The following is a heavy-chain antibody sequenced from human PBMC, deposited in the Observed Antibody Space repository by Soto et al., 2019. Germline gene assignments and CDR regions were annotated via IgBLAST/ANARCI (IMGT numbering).Heavy chain of an antibody. J-gene: IGHJ6*01. CDR2: IYHSGTT. CDR1: AGSISSGAYY. Sequence: QVQLQESGPGLVKPSQTLSLTCTVSAGSISSGAYYWSWIRQRPGKGLEWIGYIYHSGTTYYNPSLKSRLTISLCTSKNQFSLKLSSVTAADTAVYYCARDRPETTPPYDYYGMDVCGQGTTVTVSS. V-gene: IGHV4-31*03. D-gene: IGHD4-17*01. CDR3: ARDRPETTPPYDYYGMDV.